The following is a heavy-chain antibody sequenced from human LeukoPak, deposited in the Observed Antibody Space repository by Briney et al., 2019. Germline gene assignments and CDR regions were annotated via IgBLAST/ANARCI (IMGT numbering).Heavy chain of an antibody. CDR2: INHSGST. D-gene: IGHD3-10*01. CDR3: ARHYYGSGSYYSNFDY. CDR1: GGSFSGYY. J-gene: IGHJ4*02. V-gene: IGHV4-34*01. Sequence: PSETLSLTCAVYGGSFSGYYWSWIRQPPGKGLEWIGEINHSGSTNYNPSLKSRVTISVGTSKNQFSLKLSSVTAADTAVYYCARHYYGSGSYYSNFDYWGQGTLVTVSS.